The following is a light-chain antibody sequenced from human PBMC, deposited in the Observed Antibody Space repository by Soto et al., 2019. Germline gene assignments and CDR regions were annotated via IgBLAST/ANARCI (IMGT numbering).Light chain of an antibody. V-gene: IGKV3-15*01. J-gene: IGKJ5*01. CDR3: QQYHNWLPIT. Sequence: EIVMTPSPGTPSVSPGERATLSCRASQSVTSKLAWYQQKPGQAPRLLIYGASTRATGIPARFSGSGSGTEFTLTISSLQSEDFAVYYCQQYHNWLPITFGQGTRLEIK. CDR2: GAS. CDR1: QSVTSK.